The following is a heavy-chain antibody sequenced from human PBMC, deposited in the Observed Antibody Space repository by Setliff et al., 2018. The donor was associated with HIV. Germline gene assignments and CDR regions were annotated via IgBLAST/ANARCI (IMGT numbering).Heavy chain of an antibody. J-gene: IGHJ6*03. V-gene: IGHV1-2*06. CDR2: INPYSGDT. Sequence: GASVKVSCKASGYTFTGYYMHWVRQAPGQGLEWMGRINPYSGDTNYAQKFQGRVTMTRDTSITTAYMELSRLTSDDTAVYYCARGSTAANYYYNHMDVWGKGTTVTVSS. CDR3: ARGSTAANYYYNHMDV. CDR1: GYTFTGYY. D-gene: IGHD2-15*01.